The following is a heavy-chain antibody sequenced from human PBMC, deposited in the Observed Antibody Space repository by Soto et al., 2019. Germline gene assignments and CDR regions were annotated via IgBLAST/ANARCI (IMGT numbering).Heavy chain of an antibody. CDR1: GYSFDSHG. D-gene: IGHD6-6*01. CDR2: IAPYNDNT. Sequence: QVQLVQSGAEVKKPGASVKVSCKASGYSFDSHGINWVRQAPGQGLEWMGWIAPYNDNTNYAQKLQGRLTMTADTSTSTAYMELRSLRSDDTAVYYCARVRRTARNSSDQSYYGMDVWGQGTTVTVSS. CDR3: ARVRRTARNSSDQSYYGMDV. V-gene: IGHV1-18*01. J-gene: IGHJ6*02.